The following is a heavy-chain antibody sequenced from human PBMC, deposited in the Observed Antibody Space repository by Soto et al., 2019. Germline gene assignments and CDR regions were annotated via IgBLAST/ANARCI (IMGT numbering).Heavy chain of an antibody. V-gene: IGHV1-2*04. CDR1: GYTFTTYY. Sequence: ASVKVSCKASGYTFTTYYMHWVRQAPGQGLEWMGWINPNSGGTNYAQKFQGWVTMTRDTSISTAYMELSRLRSDDTAVYYCARDEGVGDYYYGMDVWGQGTTVTVSS. D-gene: IGHD2-15*01. CDR2: INPNSGGT. CDR3: ARDEGVGDYYYGMDV. J-gene: IGHJ6*02.